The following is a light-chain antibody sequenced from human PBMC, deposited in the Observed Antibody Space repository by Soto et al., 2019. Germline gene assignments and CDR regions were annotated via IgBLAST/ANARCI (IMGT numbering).Light chain of an antibody. CDR1: QSVRSSY. CDR2: DGS. CDR3: QQYDNSAPLS. J-gene: IGKJ4*01. V-gene: IGKV3D-20*01. Sequence: PGDRATLSCGVSQSVRSSYVAWYQQKAGLAPRLLIYDGSSRASGIPDRFSGSGSGTDFTLTIGRLEPEDFAVYYCQQYDNSAPLSFGGGTKVEMK.